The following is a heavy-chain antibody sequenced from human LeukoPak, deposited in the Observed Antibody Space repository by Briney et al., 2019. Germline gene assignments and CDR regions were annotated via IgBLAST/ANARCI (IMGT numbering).Heavy chain of an antibody. CDR1: GFTFSSYE. V-gene: IGHV3-48*03. D-gene: IGHD3-10*01. CDR3: ARDGSGSTGPY. CDR2: ISSSGSTI. Sequence: GGSLRLSCAASGFTFSSYEMNWVRQAPGKGLEWVSYISSSGSTIYYADSVKGRFTISRDNAKNSLCLQMNSLRAEDTAVYYCARDGSGSTGPYWGQGTLVTVSS. J-gene: IGHJ4*02.